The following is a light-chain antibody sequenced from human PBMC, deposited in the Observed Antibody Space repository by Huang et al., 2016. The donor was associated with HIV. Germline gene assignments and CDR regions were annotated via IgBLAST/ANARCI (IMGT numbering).Light chain of an antibody. Sequence: EIVMTQTPVSLSVTPGQSASIFCKSSQSLLYSDGRTTLCWYLQRAGQPPQLRICEVSKRFSGVPEKFSGSGSGTDFTLKISRVEAEDVGLYYCMQSKQLPPTFGQGTKVDIK. CDR2: EVS. J-gene: IGKJ1*01. V-gene: IGKV2D-29*01. CDR3: MQSKQLPPT. CDR1: QSLLYSDGRTT.